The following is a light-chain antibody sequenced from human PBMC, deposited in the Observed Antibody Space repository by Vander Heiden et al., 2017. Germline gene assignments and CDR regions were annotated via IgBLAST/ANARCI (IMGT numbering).Light chain of an antibody. Sequence: IRITQSPSSLSASTGDRVTITCRASQGISSYLAWYQQKPGKAPKLLIYAASTLQSGVPSRFSGSGSGTDFTLTISCLQSEDFATYYCQQYYSYPPTFGGGTKVEIK. J-gene: IGKJ4*01. V-gene: IGKV1-8*01. CDR1: QGISSY. CDR3: QQYYSYPPT. CDR2: AAS.